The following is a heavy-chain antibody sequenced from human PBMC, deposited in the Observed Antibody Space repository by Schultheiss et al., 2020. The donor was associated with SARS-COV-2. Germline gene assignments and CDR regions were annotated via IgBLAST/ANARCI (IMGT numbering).Heavy chain of an antibody. CDR1: GGSLTSYY. D-gene: IGHD5-18*01. Sequence: SETLSLTCTVSGGSLTSYYWTWSRQPPGKGLEWIGYIFYSGSTNYNPSLKSRVTISLDESKNRLSLQVTSVTAADTAVYYCARDLNVDTSMRSASGDSWGQGILVTVSS. CDR3: ARDLNVDTSMRSASGDS. V-gene: IGHV4-59*12. CDR2: IFYSGST. J-gene: IGHJ4*02.